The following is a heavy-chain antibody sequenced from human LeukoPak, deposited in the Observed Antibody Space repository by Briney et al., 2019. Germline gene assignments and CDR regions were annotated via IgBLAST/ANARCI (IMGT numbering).Heavy chain of an antibody. V-gene: IGHV3-23*01. CDR2: FSASGST. CDR3: AKGGYPEWPFDY. Sequence: PGGSLRLSCAASGFTFRNYGMNWVRQAPGKGLEWVSAFSASGSTYYADSVKGRFTVSRDNSKNTLYLQMNSLRAEDTAVYYCAKGGYPEWPFDYWGQGTLVTVSS. D-gene: IGHD3-3*01. CDR1: GFTFRNYG. J-gene: IGHJ4*02.